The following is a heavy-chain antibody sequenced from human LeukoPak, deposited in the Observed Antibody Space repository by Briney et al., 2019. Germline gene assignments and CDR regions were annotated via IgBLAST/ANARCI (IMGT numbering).Heavy chain of an antibody. V-gene: IGHV3-74*01. Sequence: HPGGSLRLSCAASGFTFSSYWMHWVRQTPGKGLVWVSRIIGDGSTTNYADSVKGRFTISRDNAKNTLYLQMHSLRAEDTAVYYCARPTTMRVRNGMGVWGSGTTVTVSS. J-gene: IGHJ6*04. CDR1: GFTFSSYW. CDR2: IIGDGSTT. CDR3: ARPTTMRVRNGMGV. D-gene: IGHD4-17*01.